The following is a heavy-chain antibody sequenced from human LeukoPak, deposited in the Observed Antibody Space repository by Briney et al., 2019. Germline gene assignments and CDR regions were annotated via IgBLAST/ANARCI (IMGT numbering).Heavy chain of an antibody. D-gene: IGHD3/OR15-3a*01. CDR3: ARAIWTDNYYFYYMGV. CDR1: GYTFITYA. V-gene: IGHV7-4-1*02. Sequence: ASVKVTCKASGYTFITYAINWVRQAPGQGLEWMGWINPNTGDPTYAQGFTGRHVFSLDTSVSTAYLQISSLKAEDTAVYYCARAIWTDNYYFYYMGVWGKGTTVIVSS. J-gene: IGHJ6*03. CDR2: INPNTGDP.